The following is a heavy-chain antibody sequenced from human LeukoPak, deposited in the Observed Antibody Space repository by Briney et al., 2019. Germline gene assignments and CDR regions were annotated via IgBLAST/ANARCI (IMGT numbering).Heavy chain of an antibody. D-gene: IGHD6-19*01. CDR2: ISGSCGST. Sequence: GGSLRLSCAASGFTFSSYAMSWVRQAPGKGLEWVSAISGSCGSTYYADSVKGRFTISRDNSKNTLYLQMNSLRAEDTAVYYCARGKYSSGWFDYWGQGTLVTVSS. J-gene: IGHJ4*02. V-gene: IGHV3-23*01. CDR3: ARGKYSSGWFDY. CDR1: GFTFSSYA.